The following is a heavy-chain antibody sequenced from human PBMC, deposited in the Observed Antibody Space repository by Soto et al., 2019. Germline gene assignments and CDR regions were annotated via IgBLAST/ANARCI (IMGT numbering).Heavy chain of an antibody. CDR1: GYSFTNND. Sequence: ASVKVSCKASGYSFTNNDVGWVRQATGQGLEWMGWMNPGSGDTGYAQKFQGRVTMTRDISIATAYMELSSLRSDDTAIYYCARMATFGSLNWFDPWGQGTLVTSPQ. CDR3: ARMATFGSLNWFDP. V-gene: IGHV1-8*01. J-gene: IGHJ5*02. CDR2: MNPGSGDT. D-gene: IGHD3-16*01.